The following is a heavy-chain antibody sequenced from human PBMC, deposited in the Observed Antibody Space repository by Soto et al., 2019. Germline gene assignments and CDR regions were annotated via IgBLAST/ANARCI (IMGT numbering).Heavy chain of an antibody. Sequence: PGGSLRLSCAASGFTVSSNYMSWVRQAPGKGLEWVSVIYSDGSTYYADSVKGRFTISRDSSKNTLYLQMNSLRAEDTAVYYRARTSRWATHFDYWGQGTLVTVSS. CDR2: IYSDGST. CDR3: ARTSRWATHFDY. CDR1: GFTVSSNY. D-gene: IGHD1-26*01. J-gene: IGHJ4*02. V-gene: IGHV3-66*01.